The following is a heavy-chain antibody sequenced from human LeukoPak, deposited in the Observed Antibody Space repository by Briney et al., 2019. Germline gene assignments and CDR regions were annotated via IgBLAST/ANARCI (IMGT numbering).Heavy chain of an antibody. Sequence: GASVKVSCKVSGYTLTELSMHWVRQAPGKGLEWMGGFDPEDGETIYAQKFRGRVTMTEDTSTDTAYMELSSLRSEDTAVYYCATDGQQLVQAEYFQHWGQGTLVTVSS. CDR2: FDPEDGET. CDR1: GYTLTELS. J-gene: IGHJ1*01. CDR3: ATDGQQLVQAEYFQH. V-gene: IGHV1-24*01. D-gene: IGHD6-13*01.